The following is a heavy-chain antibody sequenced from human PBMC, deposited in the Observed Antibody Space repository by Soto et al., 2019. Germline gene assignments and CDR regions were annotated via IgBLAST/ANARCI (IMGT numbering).Heavy chain of an antibody. Sequence: EVQLAESGGGLVQPGGSLRLSCTASGFSVSSNYMSWVRQAPGKGLEWVSIIHSGSNTYYADSVRGRFTISRDKSTNTVLLQMHSLSAGDTAVYYCVRGDKYYGLHYWGQGTLVTVSS. V-gene: IGHV3-66*01. CDR3: VRGDKYYGLHY. CDR2: IHSGSNT. D-gene: IGHD4-17*01. CDR1: GFSVSSNY. J-gene: IGHJ4*02.